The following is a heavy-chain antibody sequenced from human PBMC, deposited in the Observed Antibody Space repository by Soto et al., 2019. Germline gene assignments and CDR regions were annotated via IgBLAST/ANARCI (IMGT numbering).Heavy chain of an antibody. CDR1: GYTFTSYD. Sequence: GASVKVSCKASGYTFTSYDINWVRQATGQGLEWMGWMNPNSGNTGYAQKFQGRVTMTRNTSISTAYMELSSLRSEDTAVYYCARVRCSSSCYYYYGMDVWGQGTTVTVSS. V-gene: IGHV1-8*01. D-gene: IGHD6-13*01. CDR3: ARVRCSSSCYYYYGMDV. J-gene: IGHJ6*02. CDR2: MNPNSGNT.